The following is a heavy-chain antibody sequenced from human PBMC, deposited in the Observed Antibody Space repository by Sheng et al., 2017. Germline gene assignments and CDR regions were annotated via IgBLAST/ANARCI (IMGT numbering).Heavy chain of an antibody. D-gene: IGHD5-12*01. J-gene: IGHJ4*02. CDR1: GFPFSSYW. CDR3: VRSAFRGGNNYYFDY. CDR2: ISTDGSTT. Sequence: EVQLVESGGGLVQAGGSVRLSCAASGFPFSSYWIHWVRQAPGKGLVWVSRISTDGSTTNYADSVKGRFTISRDNAKNTLHLQMNSLRAEDTAVYYCVRSAFRGGNNYYFDYWGQGTLVTASS. V-gene: IGHV3-74*01.